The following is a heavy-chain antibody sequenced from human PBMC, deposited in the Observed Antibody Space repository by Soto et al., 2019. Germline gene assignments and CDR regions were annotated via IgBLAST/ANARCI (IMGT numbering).Heavy chain of an antibody. D-gene: IGHD2-15*01. Sequence: QVQLVQSGAEVKKPGSSVKVSCKASGGTFSSYTISWVRQAPGQGLEWMGRIIPILGITNYAQKFQGRVTITADKSTSTAYMELSSLRSEDTAVYYCARDHEETTLGYWGQGTLVTVSS. J-gene: IGHJ4*02. CDR3: ARDHEETTLGY. CDR1: GGTFSSYT. CDR2: IIPILGIT. V-gene: IGHV1-69*08.